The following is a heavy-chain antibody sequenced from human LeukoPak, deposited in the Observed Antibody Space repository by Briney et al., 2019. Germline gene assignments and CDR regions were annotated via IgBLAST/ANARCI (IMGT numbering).Heavy chain of an antibody. CDR2: IYYSGST. Sequence: SETLSLTCTVSGGSISSYYWSWIRQPPGKGLEWIGYIYYSGSTNYNPSLKSRVTISVDTSKNQFSLKLSSVTAADTAVYYCARGLGHPSLVVGGWDYWGQGTLVTVSS. CDR3: ARGLGHPSLVVGGWDY. CDR1: GGSISSYY. J-gene: IGHJ4*02. D-gene: IGHD2-15*01. V-gene: IGHV4-59*01.